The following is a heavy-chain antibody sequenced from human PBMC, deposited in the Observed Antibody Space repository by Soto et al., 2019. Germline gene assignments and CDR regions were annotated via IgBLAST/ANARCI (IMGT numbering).Heavy chain of an antibody. V-gene: IGHV4-30-4*01. CDR2: IYEGGSV. J-gene: IGHJ4*02. Sequence: PSETLSLTCTVSGGSISSGDYYWSWIRQSPGKGLEFIGYIYEGGSVDYNPSLKSRVSISVDTSKNQFSLNLSSVTAADTAVDYCPRGIDDFWSVYYPFWDYWGQGTLVTVSS. D-gene: IGHD3-3*01. CDR1: GGSISSGDYY. CDR3: PRGIDDFWSVYYPFWDY.